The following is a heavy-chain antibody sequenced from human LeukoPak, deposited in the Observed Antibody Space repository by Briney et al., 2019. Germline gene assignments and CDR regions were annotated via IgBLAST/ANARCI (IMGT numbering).Heavy chain of an antibody. Sequence: GGSLRLSCAASGFTFSSYGMHWVRHAPGKGLVWVSHINNDGSSKKYAVSEKGRFNISRENEKHTLSVKIHSLRRGDACVYFWVIIILTSCDNWRQKTLVTVST. CDR2: INNDGSSK. V-gene: IGHV3-74*03. J-gene: IGHJ4*02. CDR1: GFTFSSYG. CDR3: VIIILTSCDN.